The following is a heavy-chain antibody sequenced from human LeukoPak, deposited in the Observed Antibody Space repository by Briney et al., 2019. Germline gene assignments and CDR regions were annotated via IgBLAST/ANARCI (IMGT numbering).Heavy chain of an antibody. V-gene: IGHV4-4*07. CDR1: GGSISSYY. Sequence: PSETLSLTCTVSGGSISSYYWSWIRQPAGKGLEWIGRIYTSGNTNYNPSLKSRVTMSVDTSKNQFSLKLSSVTAADTAVYYCARAVSYSPFHYCYYYMDVWGKGTTVTVSS. D-gene: IGHD1-26*01. CDR2: IYTSGNT. CDR3: ARAVSYSPFHYCYYYMDV. J-gene: IGHJ6*03.